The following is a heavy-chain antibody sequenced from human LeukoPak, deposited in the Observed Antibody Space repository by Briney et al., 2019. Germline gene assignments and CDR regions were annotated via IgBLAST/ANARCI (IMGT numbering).Heavy chain of an antibody. J-gene: IGHJ6*03. CDR3: ATGQNYYYYMDV. Sequence: SETLSLTCTVSGGPISGHYWSWIRQPPGKGLEWIGYIYYSGSTNYNPSLKSRVTISVDTSKNQFSLKLSSVTAADTAVYYCATGQNYYYYMDVWGKGTTVTVSS. CDR1: GGPISGHY. CDR2: IYYSGST. V-gene: IGHV4-59*11.